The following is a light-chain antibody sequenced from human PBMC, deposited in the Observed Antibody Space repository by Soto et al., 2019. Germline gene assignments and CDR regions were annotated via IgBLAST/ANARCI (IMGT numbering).Light chain of an antibody. CDR1: QGISSW. CDR3: QQTNSFPLT. Sequence: DLQMTQSPSSVSASVADRVPIPCRARQGISSWLAWYQQKPGKAPMLLIYAASSLQSGVPSRFSGSESGTDFTLTISSLQADDFATYYCQQTNSFPLTVGGGPKVEIK. J-gene: IGKJ4*01. V-gene: IGKV1-12*01. CDR2: AAS.